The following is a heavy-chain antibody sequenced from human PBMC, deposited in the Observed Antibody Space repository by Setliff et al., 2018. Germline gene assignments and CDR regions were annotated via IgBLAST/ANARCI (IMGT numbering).Heavy chain of an antibody. CDR1: GGSFSDYH. D-gene: IGHD6-19*01. Sequence: PSETLSLTCAVYGGSFSDYHWSWIRQTSGKGLEWIGKINHSGSSTYNPSLKSRVTISLYTSKSQFSLTLSPVTAADTAVHYCARGGGYNSGSYQGGFYYMDVWGKGTTVTVSS. J-gene: IGHJ6*03. CDR2: INHSGSS. V-gene: IGHV4-34*01. CDR3: ARGGGYNSGSYQGGFYYMDV.